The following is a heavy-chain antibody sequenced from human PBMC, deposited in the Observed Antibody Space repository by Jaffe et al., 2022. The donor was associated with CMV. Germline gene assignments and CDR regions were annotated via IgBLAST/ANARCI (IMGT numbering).Heavy chain of an antibody. CDR1: GFTFSSYE. CDR3: TYQGRFGEPLGY. D-gene: IGHD3-10*01. V-gene: IGHV3-48*03. CDR2: ISSSGSTI. J-gene: IGHJ4*02. Sequence: EVQLVESGGGLVQPGGSLRLSCAASGFTFSSYEMNWVRQAPGKGLEWVSYISSSGSTIYYADSVKGRFTISRDNAKNSLYLQMNSLRAEDTAVYYCTYQGRFGEPLGYWGQGTLVTVSS.